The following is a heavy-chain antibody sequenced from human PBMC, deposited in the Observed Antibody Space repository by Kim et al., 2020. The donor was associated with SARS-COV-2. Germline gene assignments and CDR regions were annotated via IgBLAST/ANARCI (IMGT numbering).Heavy chain of an antibody. CDR3: ARGPTGYCTGGSCYSLLGSFDY. J-gene: IGHJ4*02. CDR2: IIPISGTA. CDR1: GGTFRNYA. V-gene: IGHV1-69*13. D-gene: IGHD2-15*01. Sequence: SVKVSCKASGGTFRNYAVSWVRQAPGQGLEWMGGIIPISGTANYAQKFQGRVTITADESTSTAYMELRSLRSEDTAVYYCARGPTGYCTGGSCYSLLGSFDYWGQGTLVTVSS.